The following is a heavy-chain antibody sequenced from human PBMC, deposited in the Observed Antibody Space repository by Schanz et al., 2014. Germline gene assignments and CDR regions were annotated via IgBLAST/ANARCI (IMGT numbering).Heavy chain of an antibody. CDR3: TTGGRRGYSHYFYGMDV. D-gene: IGHD5-18*01. CDR2: IKTKTDGGTT. CDR1: GFTFSNFA. V-gene: IGHV3-15*01. Sequence: EVQLVESGGGLVKPGGSLRLSCAASGFTFSNFAIHWVRQAPGKGLEWVGRIKTKTDGGTTDYAAPVKGRFTISRDDSTNTLYLQMNSLKTEDTAVYYCTTGGRRGYSHYFYGMDVWGQGTTVTVSS. J-gene: IGHJ6*02.